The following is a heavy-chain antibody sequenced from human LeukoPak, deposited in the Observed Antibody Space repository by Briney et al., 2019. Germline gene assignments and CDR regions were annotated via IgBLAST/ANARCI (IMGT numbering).Heavy chain of an antibody. V-gene: IGHV1-8*02. CDR2: INPNSGNT. D-gene: IGHD2-2*01. Sequence: ASVKVSCKASGYTFTGYYMHWVRQAPGQGLEWMGWINPNSGNTGYAQKFQGRVTMTRNTSISTAYMELSSLRSEDTAVYYCARGRDVVVPAATYYYYYYYMDVWGKGTTVTISS. J-gene: IGHJ6*03. CDR3: ARGRDVVVPAATYYYYYYYMDV. CDR1: GYTFTGYY.